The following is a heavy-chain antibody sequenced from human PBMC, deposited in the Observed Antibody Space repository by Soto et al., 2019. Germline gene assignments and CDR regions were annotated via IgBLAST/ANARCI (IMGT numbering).Heavy chain of an antibody. J-gene: IGHJ6*02. D-gene: IGHD2-15*01. CDR1: GYTFTSYG. V-gene: IGHV1-18*01. CDR3: ASELGSLPGWYYYNDVMDV. CDR2: ISAYNGNT. Sequence: ASVKVSCKASGYTFTSYGISWVRQAPGQGLEWMGWISAYNGNTNYAQKLQGRVTMTTDTSTSTDYMELRSLRSDDTAVYYCASELGSLPGWYYYNDVMDVWGQGTTDTGSS.